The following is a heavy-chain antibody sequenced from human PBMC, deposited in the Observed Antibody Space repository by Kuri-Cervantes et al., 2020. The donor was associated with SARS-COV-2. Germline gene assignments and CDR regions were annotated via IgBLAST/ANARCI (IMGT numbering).Heavy chain of an antibody. V-gene: IGHV1-2*02. J-gene: IGHJ4*02. CDR1: GNTFTDYY. CDR3: ARNRRTGGYSYGFDL. Sequence: ASVKVSCKASGNTFTDYYMHWVRQAPGQGPEWMGWINPTGGTNSAQRFQGRITMTRDTSTSTVHMELSRLRFDDTAVFYCARNRRTGGYSYGFDLWGQGTLVTVSS. CDR2: INPTGGT. D-gene: IGHD5-18*01.